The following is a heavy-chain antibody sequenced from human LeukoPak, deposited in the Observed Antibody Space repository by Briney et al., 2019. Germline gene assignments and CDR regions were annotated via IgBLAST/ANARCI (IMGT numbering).Heavy chain of an antibody. J-gene: IGHJ4*02. V-gene: IGHV4-4*09. CDR2: IYTSGST. Sequence: SETLSLTCTVSGGSISSYYWSWIRQPPGKGLEWIGYIYTSGSTNYNPSLKSRVTISVDTSKNQFTLKLSSVTAADTAVYYCATHHDYRVLDFDYWGQGTLVTVSS. D-gene: IGHD4-11*01. CDR3: ATHHDYRVLDFDY. CDR1: GGSISSYY.